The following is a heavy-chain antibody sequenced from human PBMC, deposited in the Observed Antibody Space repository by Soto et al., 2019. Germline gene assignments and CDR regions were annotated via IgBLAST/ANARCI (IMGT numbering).Heavy chain of an antibody. Sequence: PGGSLRLSCAASGFTFSSYSMNWVRQAPGKGLEWVSYISSSSSTIYYADSVKGRFTISRDNAKNSLYMQMNSLRAEDTAVYYCARVRGAIIRGVSNWFDPWGQGTLVTVSS. CDR1: GFTFSSYS. CDR2: ISSSSSTI. J-gene: IGHJ5*02. D-gene: IGHD3-10*01. V-gene: IGHV3-48*04. CDR3: ARVRGAIIRGVSNWFDP.